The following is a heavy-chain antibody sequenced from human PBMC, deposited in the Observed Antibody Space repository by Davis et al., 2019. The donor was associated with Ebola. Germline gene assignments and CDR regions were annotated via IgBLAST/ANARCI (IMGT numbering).Heavy chain of an antibody. J-gene: IGHJ6*02. CDR2: ISGRGGST. V-gene: IGHV3-23*01. CDR3: ARDRPLDFFFGDYYGMDV. Sequence: GESLKISCAASGFTFSSYAMSWVRQAPGKGLEWVSAISGRGGSTYYADSVKGRFTISRDNSRNMLYLQMNSLRAEDTAVYYCARDRPLDFFFGDYYGMDVWGQGTTVTVSS. D-gene: IGHD3-16*01. CDR1: GFTFSSYA.